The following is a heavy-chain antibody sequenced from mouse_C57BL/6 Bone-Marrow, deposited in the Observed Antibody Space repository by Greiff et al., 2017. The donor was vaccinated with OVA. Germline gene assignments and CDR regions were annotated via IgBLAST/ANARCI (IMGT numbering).Heavy chain of an antibody. CDR3: ARSTVVDYFDY. CDR2: IYPGDGDT. CDR1: GYAFSSYW. J-gene: IGHJ2*01. D-gene: IGHD1-1*01. Sequence: VMLVESGAELVKPGASVKISCKASGYAFSSYWMNWVKQRPGKGLEWIGQIYPGDGDTNYNGKFKGKATLTADKSSNTAYMQLSSLTTEDSAIYYCARSTVVDYFDYWGQGTTLTVSS. V-gene: IGHV1-80*01.